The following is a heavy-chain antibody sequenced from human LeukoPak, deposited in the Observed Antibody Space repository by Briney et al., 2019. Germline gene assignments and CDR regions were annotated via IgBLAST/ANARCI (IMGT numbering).Heavy chain of an antibody. CDR3: ARVATTYYFDY. Sequence: SETPSLTCAVYGGSFSGYYWSWIRQPPGKGLEWIGEINHSGSTNYNPSLKSRVTISVDTSKNQFSLKLSSVTAADTAVYYCARVATTYYFDYWGQGTLVTVSS. V-gene: IGHV4-34*01. D-gene: IGHD5-12*01. CDR2: INHSGST. CDR1: GGSFSGYY. J-gene: IGHJ4*02.